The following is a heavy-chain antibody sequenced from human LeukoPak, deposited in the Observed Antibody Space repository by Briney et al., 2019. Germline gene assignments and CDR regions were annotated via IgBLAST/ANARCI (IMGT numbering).Heavy chain of an antibody. CDR1: GFTVSSNY. V-gene: IGHV4-59*02. D-gene: IGHD6-13*01. Sequence: GSLRLSCAASGFTVSSNYMSWLRQPPGKGLEWIGYIYYSGSTNYNPSLKSRVTISVDTSKDQFSLKLSSVTAADTAVYYCARTTEAHSWRTRYYDYYMDVWGKGTTVTVSS. J-gene: IGHJ6*03. CDR2: IYYSGST. CDR3: ARTTEAHSWRTRYYDYYMDV.